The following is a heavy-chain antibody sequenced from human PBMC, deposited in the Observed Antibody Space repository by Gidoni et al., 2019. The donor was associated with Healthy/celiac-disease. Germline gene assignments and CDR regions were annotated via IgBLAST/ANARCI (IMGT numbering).Heavy chain of an antibody. CDR1: GFTFSSYS. CDR2: ISSSSSYI. V-gene: IGHV3-21*01. Sequence: EVQLVESGGGLVKPGGSLRLSCAASGFTFSSYSMNLARQAPEKGLEWVSSISSSSSYIYYADSVKGRFTISRDNAKNSLYLQMNSLRAEDTAVYYCARLIAAAGHFDYWGQGTLVTVSS. J-gene: IGHJ4*02. CDR3: ARLIAAAGHFDY. D-gene: IGHD6-13*01.